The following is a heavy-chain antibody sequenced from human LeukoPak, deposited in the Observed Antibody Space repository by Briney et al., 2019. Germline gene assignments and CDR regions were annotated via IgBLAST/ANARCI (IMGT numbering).Heavy chain of an antibody. J-gene: IGHJ3*02. CDR1: GGSFSGYY. Sequence: SETLSLTCAVYGGSFSGYYWSWIRQPPGKGLDWIGEINHSGSTNYNPSLKSRVTISVDTSKNQFSLKLSSVTAADTAVYYCARDTLLYGNSPDAFDIWGQGTMVTVSS. D-gene: IGHD4-23*01. CDR3: ARDTLLYGNSPDAFDI. CDR2: INHSGST. V-gene: IGHV4-34*01.